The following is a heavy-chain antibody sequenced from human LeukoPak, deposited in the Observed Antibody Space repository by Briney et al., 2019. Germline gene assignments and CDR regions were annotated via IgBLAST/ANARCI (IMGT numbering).Heavy chain of an antibody. CDR3: ARGRIAVFDY. CDR2: IYYSGST. CDR1: GGSISSYY. Sequence: PSETLSLTRTVSGGSISSYYWSWIRQPPGKGLEWIGYIYYSGSTNYNPSLKSRVTISVDTSKNQFSLKLSSVTAADTAVYYCARGRIAVFDYWGQGTLVTVSS. D-gene: IGHD6-19*01. V-gene: IGHV4-59*01. J-gene: IGHJ4*02.